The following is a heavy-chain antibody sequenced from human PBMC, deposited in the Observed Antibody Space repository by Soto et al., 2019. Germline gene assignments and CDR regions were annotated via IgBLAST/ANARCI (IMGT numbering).Heavy chain of an antibody. J-gene: IGHJ1*01. D-gene: IGHD6-19*01. CDR1: GFTFSSYA. CDR2: ISGSGGST. Sequence: GGSLRLSCAASGFTFSSYAMSWVHQAPGKGLEWVSGISGSGGSTSYALSVKGRFTISRDNSKNTLYLQMNSLRAEDTAVYYCAKDRQWLATSAEHFQHWGQGTLVTVSS. V-gene: IGHV3-23*01. CDR3: AKDRQWLATSAEHFQH.